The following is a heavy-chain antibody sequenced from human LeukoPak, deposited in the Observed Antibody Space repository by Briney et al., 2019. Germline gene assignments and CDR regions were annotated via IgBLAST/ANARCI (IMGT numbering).Heavy chain of an antibody. V-gene: IGHV4-59*01. Sequence: GSLRLSCAASGFTFSSYAMSWIRQPPGKGLEWIGYIYYIGSTNYNPSLKSRVTISVDTSKNQFSLKLSSVTAEDTAVYYCARVKGYYDSSGYYRAHAFDIWGQGTMVTVSS. CDR3: ARVKGYYDSSGYYRAHAFDI. J-gene: IGHJ3*02. D-gene: IGHD3-22*01. CDR2: IYYIGST. CDR1: GFTFSSYA.